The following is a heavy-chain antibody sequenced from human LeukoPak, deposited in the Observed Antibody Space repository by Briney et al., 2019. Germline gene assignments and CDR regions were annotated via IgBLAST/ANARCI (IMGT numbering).Heavy chain of an antibody. CDR1: GYTFKNYG. D-gene: IGHD6-6*01. Sequence: ASVKVSCKASGYTFKNYGISWVRQAPGQGLEWMGWINPNSGGTNYAQKFQGRVTMTRDTSISTAYMELSRLRSDDTAVYYCAKSYSSSYYYYYMDVWGKGTTVTVSS. CDR3: AKSYSSSYYYYYMDV. V-gene: IGHV1-2*02. CDR2: INPNSGGT. J-gene: IGHJ6*03.